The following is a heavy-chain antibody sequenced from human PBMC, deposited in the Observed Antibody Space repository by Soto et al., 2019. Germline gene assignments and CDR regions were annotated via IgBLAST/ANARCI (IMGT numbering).Heavy chain of an antibody. CDR3: AKYSESPGLSAAGACHDS. CDR2: IDASGSRT. Sequence: EGSLIVSCAAAGFTFASYAMAWVRQAPGQGVEWVSGIDASGSRTYYADSVKGRFTISRDNSRNTLFLQMDNLRGEDTAIYYFAKYSESPGLSAAGACHDSRGQVTRVTV. V-gene: IGHV3-23*05. CDR1: GFTFASYA. D-gene: IGHD6-13*01. J-gene: IGHJ4*02.